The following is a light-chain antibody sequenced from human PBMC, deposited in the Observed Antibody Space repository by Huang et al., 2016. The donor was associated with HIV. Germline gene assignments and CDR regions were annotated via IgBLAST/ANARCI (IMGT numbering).Light chain of an antibody. Sequence: IVMTQSPATLSVSPGERVTVACRANRSVSSNLALYQQRPGQAPRLLLYGSSTRAPSIPARFSGSGSGTYFSLTISSLQSEDFALYYCQQYNNWLLSFGGGTRVDIE. J-gene: IGKJ4*01. CDR1: RSVSSN. CDR2: GSS. CDR3: QQYNNWLLS. V-gene: IGKV3-15*01.